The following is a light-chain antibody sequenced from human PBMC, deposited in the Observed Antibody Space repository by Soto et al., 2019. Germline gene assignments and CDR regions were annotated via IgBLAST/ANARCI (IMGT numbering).Light chain of an antibody. CDR3: QQSYRTPP. CDR1: QNISSY. J-gene: IGKJ2*01. CDR2: AAS. Sequence: DIQMTQSPSSLSASVGDRVTITCRASQNISSYLNWYQQKPGKAPKLLIYAASSLQSGVPSRFSGSGSGTDFTLTISSLQPEDFATYYCQQSYRTPPFGQGTKLKIK. V-gene: IGKV1-39*01.